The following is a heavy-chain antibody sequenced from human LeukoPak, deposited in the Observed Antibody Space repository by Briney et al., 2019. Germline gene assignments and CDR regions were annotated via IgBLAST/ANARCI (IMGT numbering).Heavy chain of an antibody. V-gene: IGHV1-18*01. CDR2: ISAYNGDT. CDR3: GRVSMSTTKDY. J-gene: IGHJ4*02. CDR1: GYTFSNSD. D-gene: IGHD5-24*01. Sequence: ASVKVSCKASGYTFSNSDITWVRQAPGQGLEWMGWISAYNGDTKYAQKLQGRVATTTDTSTSTAYMELRSLRSDDTAVYYCGRVSMSTTKDYWGQGTLVTVSS.